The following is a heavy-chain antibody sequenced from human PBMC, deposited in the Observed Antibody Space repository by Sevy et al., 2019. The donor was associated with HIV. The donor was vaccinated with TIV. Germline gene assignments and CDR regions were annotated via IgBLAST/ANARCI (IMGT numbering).Heavy chain of an antibody. J-gene: IGHJ4*02. V-gene: IGHV3-53*01. CDR2: IYSGDSI. CDR3: AVVAEGY. CDR1: GFTVSSNY. D-gene: IGHD6-13*01. Sequence: GGSLRLSCAASGFTVSSNYMSWVRQAPGKGLEWVSVIYSGDSISYADSVKGRFTISRDNSKNTLYLQMNSLRAEGTAVYYCAVVAEGYWGQGTLVTVSS.